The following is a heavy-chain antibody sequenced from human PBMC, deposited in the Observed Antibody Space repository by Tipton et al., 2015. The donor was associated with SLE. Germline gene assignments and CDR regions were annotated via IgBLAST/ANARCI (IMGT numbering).Heavy chain of an antibody. CDR1: GFTFSSYE. CDR3: ARDLFNYYDSSGYRDY. J-gene: IGHJ4*02. V-gene: IGHV3-48*03. CDR2: ISSSGSTI. D-gene: IGHD3-22*01. Sequence: SLRLSCAASGFTFSSYEMNWVRQAPGKGLEWVSYISSSGSTIYYADYVKGRFTISRDNAKNSLYLQMNSLSADDTAVYYCARDLFNYYDSSGYRDYWGQGTVVTVSS.